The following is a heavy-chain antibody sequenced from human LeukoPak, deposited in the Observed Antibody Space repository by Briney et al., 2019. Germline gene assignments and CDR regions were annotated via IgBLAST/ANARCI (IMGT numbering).Heavy chain of an antibody. D-gene: IGHD2-15*01. V-gene: IGHV4-61*02. Sequence: PSETLSLTCTVSGGSISSGSYYWSWIRQPAGKGLEWIGRIYTSGSTNYNPSLKSRVTISVDTSKNQFSLKLSSVTAADTAVYYCARAGGSSGFDYWGQGTLVTVSS. CDR1: GGSISSGSYY. CDR3: ARAGGSSGFDY. CDR2: IYTSGST. J-gene: IGHJ4*02.